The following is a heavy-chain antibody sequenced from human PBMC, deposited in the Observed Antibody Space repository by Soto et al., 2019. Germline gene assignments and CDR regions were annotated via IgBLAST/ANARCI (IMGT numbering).Heavy chain of an antibody. CDR1: GYIFTNYG. CDR3: VRDTRVGTTRRPDP. J-gene: IGHJ5*02. CDR2: ISVYNAKT. Sequence: GASVKVSCKASGYIFTNYGLNWVRQAPGQGFEWMGWISVYNAKTNYAQKFQGRVTMTTDTSTSTAYMELRSLRYDDTAVYYCVRDTRVGTTRRPDPWGQGTLVTVSS. D-gene: IGHD1-26*01. V-gene: IGHV1-18*04.